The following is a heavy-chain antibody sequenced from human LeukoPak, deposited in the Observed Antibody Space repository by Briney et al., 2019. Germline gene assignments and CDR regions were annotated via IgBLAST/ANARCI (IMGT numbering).Heavy chain of an antibody. CDR3: ARQKLLGDDVFDI. CDR1: GYSFNTHW. Sequence: NHGESLQISCTCSGYSFNTHWIGWVRQQPGEGLEWMGIIYPDDSDTRYSPSFEGQVTFSVDKSSATADLRWSSLKASDTAMYFCARQKLLGDDVFDIWGQGTMVTVSS. J-gene: IGHJ3*02. CDR2: IYPDDSDT. D-gene: IGHD3-16*01. V-gene: IGHV5-51*01.